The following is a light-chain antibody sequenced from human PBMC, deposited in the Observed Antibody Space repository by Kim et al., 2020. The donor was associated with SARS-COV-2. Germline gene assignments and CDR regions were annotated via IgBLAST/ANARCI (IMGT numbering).Light chain of an antibody. CDR3: QQYENVPLT. V-gene: IGKV1-33*01. CDR2: DAS. CDR1: QEISNY. J-gene: IGKJ4*01. Sequence: ASVGDRVTITCQASQEISNYVNWYQQKPGKAPKFLIYDASILETGVPSRFSGGGSGTDFSLTISSLQPEDFATYYCQQYENVPLTFGGGTKVDIK.